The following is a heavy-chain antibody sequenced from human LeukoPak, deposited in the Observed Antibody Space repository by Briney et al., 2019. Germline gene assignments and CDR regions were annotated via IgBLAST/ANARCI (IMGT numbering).Heavy chain of an antibody. CDR3: VKDNPLDY. CDR1: GFTFSSYS. Sequence: GGSLRLSCAAYGFTFSSYSMNWVRQAPGKGLEWVSSISSSSSYIYYADSVKGRFTISRDNAKNSLYLHINSLRAEDTAVYYCVKDNPLDYWGQGTLVIVSS. D-gene: IGHD1-14*01. CDR2: ISSSSSYI. V-gene: IGHV3-21*01. J-gene: IGHJ4*02.